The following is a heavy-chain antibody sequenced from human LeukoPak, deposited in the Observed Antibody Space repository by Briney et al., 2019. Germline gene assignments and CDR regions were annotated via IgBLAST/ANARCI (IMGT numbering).Heavy chain of an antibody. CDR2: LNTKTGAT. V-gene: IGHV1-2*02. J-gene: IGHJ4*02. CDR1: GYTFTTYE. CDR3: ARGVVACPN. D-gene: IGHD2-15*01. Sequence: ASVKVSCKASGYTFTTYEIYWVRQAPGQGLEWMGWLNTKTGATNIAQKFQGRVTMTRDTSVNTAYIEVSRLTSDDTAVYFCARGVVACPNWGQGTLVTVSS.